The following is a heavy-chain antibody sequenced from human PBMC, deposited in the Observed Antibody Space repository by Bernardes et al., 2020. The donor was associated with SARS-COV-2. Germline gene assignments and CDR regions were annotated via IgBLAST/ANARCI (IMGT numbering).Heavy chain of an antibody. CDR3: ARDSRGRGLGRYDFDL. Sequence: GGSPRLSCAASGFSVTTKYMSWVRQAPGRGLEWVSVIYAGGDTYYADSVKGRFTVSRDESENTFYLQMNTLKGEDSAVYYCARDSRGRGLGRYDFDLWGQGTLVTVSS. CDR2: IYAGGDT. CDR1: GFSVTTKY. D-gene: IGHD5-12*01. J-gene: IGHJ4*02. V-gene: IGHV3-53*01.